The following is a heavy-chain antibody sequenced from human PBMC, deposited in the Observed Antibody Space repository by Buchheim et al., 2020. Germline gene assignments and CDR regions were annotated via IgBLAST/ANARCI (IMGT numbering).Heavy chain of an antibody. Sequence: QVQLQESGPGLVKPSQTLSLTCSVSGGSISSGGYYWSWIRQHPGKGLEWIGYISYRGSTYYNPSLKSRLTMSVDTSKNQFSLRLSSVTAADTAVYYCARENGARGDLDYWGQGTL. D-gene: IGHD2-21*02. J-gene: IGHJ4*02. V-gene: IGHV4-31*03. CDR2: ISYRGST. CDR1: GGSISSGGYY. CDR3: ARENGARGDLDY.